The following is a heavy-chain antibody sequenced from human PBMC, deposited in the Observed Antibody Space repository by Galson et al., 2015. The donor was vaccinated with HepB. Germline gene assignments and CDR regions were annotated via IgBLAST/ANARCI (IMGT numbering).Heavy chain of an antibody. J-gene: IGHJ4*02. Sequence: SVKVSCKASGGTFSSYAISWVRQAPGQGLEWMGGIIPIFGIANYAQKFQGRVTITADESTSTAYMELSSLRSEDTAVYYRARLISTDYYDSSGYYYGPFDYWGQGTLVTVSS. V-gene: IGHV1-69*13. CDR1: GGTFSSYA. CDR3: ARLISTDYYDSSGYYYGPFDY. CDR2: IIPIFGIA. D-gene: IGHD3-22*01.